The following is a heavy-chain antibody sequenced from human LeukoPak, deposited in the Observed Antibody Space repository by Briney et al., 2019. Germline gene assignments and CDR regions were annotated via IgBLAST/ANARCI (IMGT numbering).Heavy chain of an antibody. Sequence: SETLSLTCAVYGGSFSGYYWSWIRQPPGKGLEWIGEINHSGSTNYNPSLKSRVTISVDTSKNQFSPKLSSVAAADTAVYYCARTFITFGGVIAFDYWGQGTLVTVSS. CDR3: ARTFITFGGVIAFDY. D-gene: IGHD3-16*02. CDR1: GGSFSGYY. V-gene: IGHV4-34*01. CDR2: INHSGST. J-gene: IGHJ4*02.